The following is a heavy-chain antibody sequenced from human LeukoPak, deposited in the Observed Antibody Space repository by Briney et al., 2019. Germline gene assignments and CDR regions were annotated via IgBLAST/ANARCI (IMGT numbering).Heavy chain of an antibody. CDR1: GFTFSDYY. J-gene: IGHJ4*02. CDR2: ISNSGLSI. D-gene: IGHD3-9*01. V-gene: IGHV3-11*01. Sequence: GGTLRLSCAASGFTFSDYYMAWIRQAPGKGLEWVSSISNSGLSINYADSVKGRFTISRDNAKDSLFLQMNSLRAEDTAMYYCARGRSFDYLFTFWGQGTLLTVSS. CDR3: ARGRSFDYLFTF.